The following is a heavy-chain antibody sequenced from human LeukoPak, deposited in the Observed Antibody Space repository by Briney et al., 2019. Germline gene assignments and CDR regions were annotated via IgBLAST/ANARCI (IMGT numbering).Heavy chain of an antibody. J-gene: IGHJ4*02. D-gene: IGHD4-17*01. CDR1: GGSISSSNW. CDR2: IYLRGNT. V-gene: IGHV4-4*02. CDR3: ARGTITTVTDS. Sequence: SGTLSLTCAISGGSISSSNWWTWVRQPPGKGLEWVGEIYLRGNTNYNPSLEGRATISVDESKTQLSLRLESVTAADTAVYYCARGTITTVTDSWGPGTLVTVSS.